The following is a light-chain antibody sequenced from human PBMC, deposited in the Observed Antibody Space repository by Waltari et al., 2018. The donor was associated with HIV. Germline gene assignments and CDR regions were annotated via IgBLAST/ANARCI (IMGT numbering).Light chain of an antibody. J-gene: IGKJ4*01. CDR1: QRVNGNY. Sequence: EIVLTQSPGTLSLSPGESATLSCRASQRVNGNYIAWYQQRPGQPPRLLIYGASSRATGIPDRVSGSGSGTDFALTISRLEPEDFAVYFCQQYGNSLTFGGGTKVEIK. CDR2: GAS. V-gene: IGKV3-20*01. CDR3: QQYGNSLT.